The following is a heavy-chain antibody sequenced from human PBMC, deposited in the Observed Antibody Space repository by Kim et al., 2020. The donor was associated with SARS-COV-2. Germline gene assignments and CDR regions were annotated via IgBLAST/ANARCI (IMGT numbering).Heavy chain of an antibody. V-gene: IGHV1-69*13. CDR1: GGTFSSYA. CDR2: IIPIFGTA. D-gene: IGHD3-10*01. CDR3: AGVVGRFRESRFDY. J-gene: IGHJ4*02. Sequence: SVKVSCKASGGTFSSYAISWVRQAPGQGLEWMGGIIPIFGTANYAQKFQGRVTITADESTSTAYMELSSLRSEDTAVYYCAGVVGRFRESRFDYWGQGTLVTVSS.